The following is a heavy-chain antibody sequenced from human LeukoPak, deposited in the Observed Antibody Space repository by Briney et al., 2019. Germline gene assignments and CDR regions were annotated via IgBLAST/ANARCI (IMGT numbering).Heavy chain of an antibody. CDR3: ARAERPWELLDY. D-gene: IGHD1-26*01. Sequence: SQTLSLTCTVSGASISSGGYYWRWLRQPPGRGLEWLGYISYSGATYYNPSLKSRLVISIDTSKNQFSLRLSSATAADTAVYYCARAERPWELLDYWGQGTLVTVSS. V-gene: IGHV4-30-4*08. J-gene: IGHJ4*02. CDR1: GASISSGGYY. CDR2: ISYSGAT.